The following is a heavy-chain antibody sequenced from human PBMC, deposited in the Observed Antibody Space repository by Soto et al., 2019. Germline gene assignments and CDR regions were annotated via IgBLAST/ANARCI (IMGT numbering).Heavy chain of an antibody. CDR2: INPNSGGT. CDR3: ARSHLDIVLVPAEYNWFDP. D-gene: IGHD2-2*03. Sequence: ASVKVSCKASGYTFTGYYMHWVRQAPGQGLEWMGWINPNSGGTNYAQKFQGWVTMTRDTSISTAYMELSRLRSDDTAVYYCARSHLDIVLVPAEYNWFDPWGQGTLVTV. CDR1: GYTFTGYY. J-gene: IGHJ5*02. V-gene: IGHV1-2*04.